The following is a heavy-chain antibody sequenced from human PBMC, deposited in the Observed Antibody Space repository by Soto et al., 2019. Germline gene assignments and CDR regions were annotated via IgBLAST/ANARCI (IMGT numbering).Heavy chain of an antibody. Sequence: GSLRLSCAASGFTFSSYWMSWVRQAPGKGLEWVANIKQDGSEKYYVDSVKGRFTISRDNAKNSLYLQMNSLRAEDTAVYYCAREGYSSSPGAPYYYYGMDVWGQGTTVTVSS. CDR3: AREGYSSSPGAPYYYYGMDV. V-gene: IGHV3-7*03. CDR1: GFTFSSYW. D-gene: IGHD6-6*01. J-gene: IGHJ6*02. CDR2: IKQDGSEK.